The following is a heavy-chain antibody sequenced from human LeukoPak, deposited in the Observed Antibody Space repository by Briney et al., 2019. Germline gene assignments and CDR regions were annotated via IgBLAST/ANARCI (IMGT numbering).Heavy chain of an antibody. V-gene: IGHV4-39*01. CDR1: GGSISSSSYF. J-gene: IGHJ4*02. CDR2: IYYSGST. CDR3: ARLITAFQAFDS. Sequence: PSETLSLTCTVSGGSISSSSYFWAWIRQPPGKGLEWIGSIYYSGSTYCNPSLNSRVTISVDTSKNQFSLNLSSVTAADTAVYYCARLITAFQAFDSWGQGTLVTVSS. D-gene: IGHD3-16*01.